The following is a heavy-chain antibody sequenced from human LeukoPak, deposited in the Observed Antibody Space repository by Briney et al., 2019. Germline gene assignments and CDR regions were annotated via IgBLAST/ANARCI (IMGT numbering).Heavy chain of an antibody. CDR3: AKVAKYYYGSETYFFFDH. Sequence: SETLSLTCTVSGGPISSSSYYWSWIRQPAGKGLEWIGHIYTTGTTNYNPSLKSRVTMSIDTSKNQFSLNLRSVTAADTAVYYCAKVAKYYYGSETYFFFDHWGQGTLVTVSS. J-gene: IGHJ4*02. CDR1: GGPISSSSYY. V-gene: IGHV4-61*09. D-gene: IGHD3-10*01. CDR2: IYTTGTT.